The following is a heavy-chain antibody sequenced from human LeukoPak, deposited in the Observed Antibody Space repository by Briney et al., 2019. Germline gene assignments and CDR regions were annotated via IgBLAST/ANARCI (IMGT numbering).Heavy chain of an antibody. CDR1: GGSFSGYY. J-gene: IGHJ4*02. CDR3: ARYRGSSGYLGVQSLYYFDY. Sequence: SETLSLTCAVYGGSFSGYYWSWIRQPPGKGLEWIGEINHSGSTNYNPSLKSRVTTSVDTSKNQFSLKLSSVTAADTAVYYCARYRGSSGYLGVQSLYYFDYWGQGTLVTVSS. CDR2: INHSGST. V-gene: IGHV4-34*01. D-gene: IGHD3-22*01.